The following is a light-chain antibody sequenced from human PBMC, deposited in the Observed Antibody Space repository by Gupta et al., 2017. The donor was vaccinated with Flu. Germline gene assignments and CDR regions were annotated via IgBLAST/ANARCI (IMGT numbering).Light chain of an antibody. CDR1: SSDVGGYNY. V-gene: IGLV2-14*01. CDR2: EVG. Sequence: QSALTQPASVSGSPGQSITISCTGTSSDVGGYNYVAWYQQHPGKAPKLMIHEVGNRPSGVSTSLSCSTSGNTASLTISGLQDEEEDDYYCSCYTSSSTPVVFGTGTKVTVL. CDR3: SCYTSSSTPVV. J-gene: IGLJ1*01.